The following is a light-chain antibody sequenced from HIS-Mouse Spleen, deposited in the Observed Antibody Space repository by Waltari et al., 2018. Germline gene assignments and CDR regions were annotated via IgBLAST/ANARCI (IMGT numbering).Light chain of an antibody. CDR2: DAS. CDR3: PRRSNWPPYT. J-gene: IGKJ2*01. Sequence: EIVLTQSPATRAVSPGERAKREGRASQSVSSYLAWYQQKPGQAPRLLIYDASNRATGIPARFSGSGSSSSFPLTVRRLEPEVFAVSYCPRRSNWPPYTFGQGTKLEIK. V-gene: IGKV3-11*01. CDR1: QSVSSY.